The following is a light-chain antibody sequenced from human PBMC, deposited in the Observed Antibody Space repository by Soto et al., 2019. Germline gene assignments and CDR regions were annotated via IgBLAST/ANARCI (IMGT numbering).Light chain of an antibody. Sequence: EIVLTQSPATLSLSPGERATLSCRASESVSSYLAWYQQKPGQAPRLLIYDASSRATGIPARFGGSGSGTDFTLTISSLEPEDFAVYYCQQRGNWPPTFGQGTKLEIK. J-gene: IGKJ2*01. CDR2: DAS. V-gene: IGKV3-11*01. CDR1: ESVSSY. CDR3: QQRGNWPPT.